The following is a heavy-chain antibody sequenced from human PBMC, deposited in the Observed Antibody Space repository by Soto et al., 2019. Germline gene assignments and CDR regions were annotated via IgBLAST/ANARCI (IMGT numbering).Heavy chain of an antibody. CDR1: GGSISSGGYY. CDR3: ARLNWNYVNYYYYYMDV. J-gene: IGHJ6*03. D-gene: IGHD1-7*01. Sequence: SETLSLTCTVSGGSISSGGYYWSWIRQHPGKGLEWIGYIYYSGSTYYNPSLKSRVTISVDTSKNQFSLKLSSVTAADTAVYYCARLNWNYVNYYYYYMDVWGKGTTVTV. CDR2: IYYSGST. V-gene: IGHV4-31*03.